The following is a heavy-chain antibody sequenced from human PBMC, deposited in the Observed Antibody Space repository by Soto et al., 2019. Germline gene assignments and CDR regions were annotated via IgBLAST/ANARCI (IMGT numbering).Heavy chain of an antibody. CDR1: GFTFSSYA. CDR3: ATFNWNYVSFDY. CDR2: ISGSGGST. J-gene: IGHJ4*02. V-gene: IGHV3-23*01. Sequence: PGGSLILSCAASGFTFSSYAMSWVRQAPGKGLEWVSAISGSGGSTYYADSVKGRFTISRDNSKNTLYLQMNSLRAEDTAVYYCATFNWNYVSFDYWGQGTLVTVSS. D-gene: IGHD1-7*01.